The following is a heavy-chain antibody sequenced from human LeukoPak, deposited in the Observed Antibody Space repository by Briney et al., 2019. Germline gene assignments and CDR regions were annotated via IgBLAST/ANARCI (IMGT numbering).Heavy chain of an antibody. CDR1: GYTLTELS. CDR3: ATALTWELPPNDAFDI. D-gene: IGHD1-26*01. CDR2: FDPEDGEA. Sequence: ASVKVSCKVSGYTLTELSMHWVRQAPGKGLEWMGGFDPEDGEAIYAQKFQGRVTMTEDTSTDTAYMELSSLRSEDTAVYYCATALTWELPPNDAFDIWGQGTMVTVSS. J-gene: IGHJ3*02. V-gene: IGHV1-24*01.